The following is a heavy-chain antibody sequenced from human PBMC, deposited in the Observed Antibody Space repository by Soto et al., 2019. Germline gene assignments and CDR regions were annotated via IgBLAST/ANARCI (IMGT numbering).Heavy chain of an antibody. Sequence: QVQLQQSGAGLLKPSETLYLTCAVYGGSFSAYYWSWIRQPPGNGLEWIGEIKHSGSTNYNPSLKSRVTISADTSKNQFSMKLSSVTDADTAVYYCAKGKHPDYWGQVSLVTVYS. CDR1: GGSFSAYY. CDR2: IKHSGST. J-gene: IGHJ4*02. CDR3: AKGKHPDY. V-gene: IGHV4-34*01.